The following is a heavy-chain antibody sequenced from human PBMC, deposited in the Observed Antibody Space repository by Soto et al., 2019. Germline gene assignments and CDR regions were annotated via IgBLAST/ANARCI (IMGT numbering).Heavy chain of an antibody. V-gene: IGHV4-4*02. Sequence: KASETLSLTCAVSGGSISSSNWWSWVRQPPGKGLEWIGEIYHSGSTNYNPSLKSRVTISVDKSKNQFSLKLSSVTAADTAVYYCARDHSILAREYFDPWGQGTLVTVSS. CDR1: GGSISSSNW. CDR3: ARDHSILAREYFDP. J-gene: IGHJ4*02. CDR2: IYHSGST. D-gene: IGHD2-15*01.